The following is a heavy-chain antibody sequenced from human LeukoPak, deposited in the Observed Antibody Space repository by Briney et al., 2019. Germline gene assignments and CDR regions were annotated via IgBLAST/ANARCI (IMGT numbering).Heavy chain of an antibody. J-gene: IGHJ5*02. CDR2: IRSKANSYAT. V-gene: IGHV3-73*01. D-gene: IGHD2-15*01. CDR1: GFTFSGSP. Sequence: GESLRLSCAASGFTFSGSPMHWVRQASGKGLEWLGRIRSKANSYATVYAASVKGRFTISRDDSKTTAYLQMNSLKIEDTAVYCCTTGYRDDPWGQGTLVTVSS. CDR3: TTGYRDDP.